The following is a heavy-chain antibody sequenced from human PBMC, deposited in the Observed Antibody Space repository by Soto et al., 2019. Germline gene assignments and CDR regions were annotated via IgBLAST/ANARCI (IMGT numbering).Heavy chain of an antibody. CDR2: INHSGST. Sequence: SETLSLTCAVYGGSFSGYYWSWIRQPPGKGLEWIGEINHSGSTNYNPSLKSRVTISVDTSKNQFSLKLSSVTAADTAVYYWARGPLAARPGFDYWGQGTLVTVSS. CDR1: GGSFSGYY. J-gene: IGHJ4*02. V-gene: IGHV4-34*01. CDR3: ARGPLAARPGFDY. D-gene: IGHD6-6*01.